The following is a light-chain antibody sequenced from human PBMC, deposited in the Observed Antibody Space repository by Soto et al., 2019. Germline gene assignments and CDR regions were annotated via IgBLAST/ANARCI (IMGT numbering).Light chain of an antibody. J-gene: IGLJ2*01. CDR1: SGSVSISYY. Sequence: QAVVTQEPSFSVSPGGTVTLTCGLSSGSVSISYYPSWYQQTPGQAPRTLIYNTNTRSSGVPDRFSGSILGNKAALTITGAQADDESDYYCVLYMGSGIWGFGGVTKLTVL. V-gene: IGLV8-61*01. CDR2: NTN. CDR3: VLYMGSGIWG.